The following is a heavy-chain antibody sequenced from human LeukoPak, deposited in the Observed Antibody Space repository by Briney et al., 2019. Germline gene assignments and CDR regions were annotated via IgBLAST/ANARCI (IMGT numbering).Heavy chain of an antibody. CDR2: ISSSGSTI. D-gene: IGHD1-26*01. J-gene: IGHJ4*02. V-gene: IGHV3-11*04. Sequence: GGSLRLSCAASGFTLSDYYMSWIRQAPGKGLEWASYISSSGSTIYYADSVKGRFTISRDNAKNSLYLQMNSLRAEDTAVYYCASDRNSGSYNAPFDYWGQGTLVTVSS. CDR1: GFTLSDYY. CDR3: ASDRNSGSYNAPFDY.